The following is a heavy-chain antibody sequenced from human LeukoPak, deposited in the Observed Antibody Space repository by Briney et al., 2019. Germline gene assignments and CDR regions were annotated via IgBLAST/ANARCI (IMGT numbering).Heavy chain of an antibody. D-gene: IGHD4-17*01. CDR2: IIPIFGTA. CDR1: GGTFSSYA. J-gene: IGHJ4*01. CDR3: ARDYGDYSFDY. Sequence: SVKVSCKASGGTFSSYAISWVRQAPGQGLEWMGGIIPIFGTANYAQKFQGRVTITADESTSTAYMELSSLRSGDTAVYYCARDYGDYSFDYWGKEPWSPSPQ. V-gene: IGHV1-69*01.